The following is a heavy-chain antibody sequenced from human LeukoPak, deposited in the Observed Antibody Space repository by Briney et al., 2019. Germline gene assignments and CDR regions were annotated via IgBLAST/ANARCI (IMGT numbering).Heavy chain of an antibody. J-gene: IGHJ6*03. CDR1: GGTFSSYA. D-gene: IGHD6-19*01. Sequence: SVKVSCKASGGTFSSYAISWVRQAPGQGLEWMGGIIPIFGTANYAQKFQGRVTITADKSTSTAYMELSSLRSEDTAVYYCARYSSGWSIGYYYYYMDVWGKGTTVTISS. V-gene: IGHV1-69*06. CDR3: ARYSSGWSIGYYYYYMDV. CDR2: IIPIFGTA.